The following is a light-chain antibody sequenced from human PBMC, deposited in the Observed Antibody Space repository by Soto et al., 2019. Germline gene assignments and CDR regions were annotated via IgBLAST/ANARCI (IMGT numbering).Light chain of an antibody. CDR1: QSVASSF. CDR3: HKYGPSPLT. CDR2: TAS. Sequence: EIVLTQSPGTLSLSPGARATLSCRASQSVASSFIAWFQQKPGQPPRLLIYTASSRAPGIPDRFTASGSGTACTLTSGRLAPEDFAVYYCHKYGPSPLTFGGGTKVE. J-gene: IGKJ4*01. V-gene: IGKV3-20*01.